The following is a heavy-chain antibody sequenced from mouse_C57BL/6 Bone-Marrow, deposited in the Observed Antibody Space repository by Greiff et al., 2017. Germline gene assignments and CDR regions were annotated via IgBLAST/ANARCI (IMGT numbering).Heavy chain of an antibody. V-gene: IGHV2-2*01. CDR2: IWRGGST. J-gene: IGHJ3*01. CDR1: GFSFTSYG. Sequence: VMLVESGPGLVQPSPCLSITCTVSGFSFTSYGVHWVRQSPGKGLEWLGVIWRGGSTDYNAAFISRLSISKDNSKSQVFFKMNSLQADDPAIYYCARTDLYYGYYVAWFAYWGQGTLVTVSA. D-gene: IGHD2-3*01. CDR3: ARTDLYYGYYVAWFAY.